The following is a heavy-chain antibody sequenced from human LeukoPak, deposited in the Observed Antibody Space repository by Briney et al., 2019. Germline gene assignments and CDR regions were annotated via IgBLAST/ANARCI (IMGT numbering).Heavy chain of an antibody. CDR3: ARTRDLGPDY. CDR2: IYYSGST. CDR1: GGSISSYY. Sequence: SETLSLTCTVSGGSISSYYWSWIRQPPGKGLEWIGYIYYSGSTNYNPSLKSRVTISVDTSKNQFSLKLSSVTPEDTAVYYCARTRDLGPDYWGQGTLVTVSS. V-gene: IGHV4-59*12. D-gene: IGHD1-26*01. J-gene: IGHJ4*02.